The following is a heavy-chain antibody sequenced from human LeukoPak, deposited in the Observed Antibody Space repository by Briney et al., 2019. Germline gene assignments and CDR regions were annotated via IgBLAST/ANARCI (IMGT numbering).Heavy chain of an antibody. D-gene: IGHD6-6*01. J-gene: IGHJ3*02. V-gene: IGHV3-11*04. CDR1: GFTFSDYY. CDR2: ITSSGSTV. CDR3: ARDALIAARPLEAFDI. Sequence: GGSLRLSCAASGFTFSDYYMSWIRQAPGKGLEWVSFITSSGSTVYYADSVKGRFTISRDNAKNSLYLQMNSLRAEDTAVYYCARDALIAARPLEAFDIWGQGTMVTVSS.